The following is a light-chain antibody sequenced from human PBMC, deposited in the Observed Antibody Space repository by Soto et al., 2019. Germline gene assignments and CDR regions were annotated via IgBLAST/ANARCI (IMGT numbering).Light chain of an antibody. V-gene: IGLV2-14*01. CDR1: NSDVGGYNY. J-gene: IGLJ2*01. CDR2: EVS. Sequence: QSALTQPASVSGSPGQSITISCTGTNSDVGGYNYVSWYQQHPGKAPKLMIYEVSNRPSGVSNRFSGSKSGNTASLIISGLQAEDEAHYYCSLFTSSLTRVFGGGTKVTVL. CDR3: SLFTSSLTRV.